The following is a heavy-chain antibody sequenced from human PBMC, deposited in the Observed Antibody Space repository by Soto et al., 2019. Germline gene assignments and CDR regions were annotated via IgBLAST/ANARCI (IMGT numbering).Heavy chain of an antibody. Sequence: SVKVSCKASGGTFSSYAISWVRQAPGQGLEWMGGIIPIFGTANYAQKFQGRVTITADKSTSTAYMELSSLRSEDTAVYYCARAPFDYYDSSGYFDYWGQGTLVTVSS. CDR3: ARAPFDYYDSSGYFDY. CDR2: IIPIFGTA. D-gene: IGHD3-22*01. J-gene: IGHJ4*02. V-gene: IGHV1-69*06. CDR1: GGTFSSYA.